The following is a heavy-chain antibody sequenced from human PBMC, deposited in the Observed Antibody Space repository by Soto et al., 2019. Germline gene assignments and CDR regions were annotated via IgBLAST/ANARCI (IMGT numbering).Heavy chain of an antibody. Sequence: SETLSLTCTVSGGSISSYYWSWIRQPPGKGLEWIGYIYYSGSTNYNPSLKSRVTISVDTSKNQFSLKLSSVTAADTAVYYCARLRDHSSGYPQYFQHWGQGTLVTVSS. CDR2: IYYSGST. CDR1: GGSISSYY. V-gene: IGHV4-59*08. D-gene: IGHD3-22*01. CDR3: ARLRDHSSGYPQYFQH. J-gene: IGHJ1*01.